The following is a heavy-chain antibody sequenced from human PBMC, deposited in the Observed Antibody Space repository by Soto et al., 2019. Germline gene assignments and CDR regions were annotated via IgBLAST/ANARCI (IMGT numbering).Heavy chain of an antibody. V-gene: IGHV4-30-4*01. CDR1: GDSISSGDYY. CDR3: AREAWVAALYWNDVYFDY. D-gene: IGHD1-1*01. J-gene: IGHJ4*02. CDR2: IYYSGST. Sequence: SETLSLTCTVSGDSISSGDYYWSWIRQPPGKGLEWIGCIYYSGSTYYNPSLKSRITISVDTSKNQFSLRLTSVTAADTAVYYCAREAWVAALYWNDVYFDYWGQGTLVTSPQ.